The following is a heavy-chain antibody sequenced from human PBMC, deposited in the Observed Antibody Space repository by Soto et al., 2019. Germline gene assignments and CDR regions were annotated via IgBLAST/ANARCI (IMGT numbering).Heavy chain of an antibody. CDR2: INHSGST. CDR3: ARGRGVPAAMSGNWFDP. J-gene: IGHJ5*02. Sequence: SETLSLTCAVYGGSFSGYYWSWIRQPPGKGLEWIGEINHSGSTNYNPSLKSRVTISVDTSKNQFSLKLSSVTAADTAVYYCARGRGVPAAMSGNWFDPWGQGTLVTSPQ. D-gene: IGHD2-2*01. V-gene: IGHV4-34*01. CDR1: GGSFSGYY.